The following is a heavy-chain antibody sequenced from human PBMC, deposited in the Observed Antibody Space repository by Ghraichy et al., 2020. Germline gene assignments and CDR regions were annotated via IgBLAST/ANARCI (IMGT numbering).Heavy chain of an antibody. J-gene: IGHJ6*03. V-gene: IGHV3-69-1*01. Sequence: GGSLRLSCAASGFTFSDYYMNWVRQAPGKGLEWVSSISSSSTIYYADSVKGRFTISRDNAKNSLYLQMNSLRAEDTAVYYCARSITIFGVVTPYYYYYYMDVWGKGTTVTVSS. CDR1: GFTFSDYY. D-gene: IGHD3-3*01. CDR2: ISSSSTI. CDR3: ARSITIFGVVTPYYYYYYMDV.